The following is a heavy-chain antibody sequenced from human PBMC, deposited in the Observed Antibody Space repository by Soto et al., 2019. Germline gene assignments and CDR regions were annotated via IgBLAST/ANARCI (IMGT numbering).Heavy chain of an antibody. CDR3: ARGRPYRPRRSYYFDY. D-gene: IGHD3-16*02. V-gene: IGHV4-30-2*01. J-gene: IGHJ4*02. Sequence: SETLSLTCAVSGGSISSGGYSWIWIRQPQGKGLEWIGYIYHSGSNYYNPSLKSRVTIAVDRSKNQFSLKLSYVTAADTEVYYCARGRPYRPRRSYYFDYWGQGTMVTVS. CDR2: IYHSGSN. CDR1: GGSISSGGYS.